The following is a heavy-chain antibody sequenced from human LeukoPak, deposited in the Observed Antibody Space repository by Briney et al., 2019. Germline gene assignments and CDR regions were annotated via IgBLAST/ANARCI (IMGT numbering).Heavy chain of an antibody. D-gene: IGHD2-21*02. CDR3: ARECGGDCYFIAFDY. Sequence: ASVKISCKASGYTFTTYGITWVRQAPGQGLEWMGWISPHNGNTKYTEKFQGRINMTTDTSTSTAYIELRSLRSDDTAVYFCARECGGDCYFIAFDYWGQGSLVSVSS. J-gene: IGHJ4*02. CDR1: GYTFTTYG. V-gene: IGHV1-18*01. CDR2: ISPHNGNT.